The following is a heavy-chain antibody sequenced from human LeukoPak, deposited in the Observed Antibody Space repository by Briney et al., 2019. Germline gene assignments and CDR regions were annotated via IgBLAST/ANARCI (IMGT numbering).Heavy chain of an antibody. CDR3: ARGENGYYYDSSGYIAFDI. CDR1: GYTFTGYY. Sequence: GASVKVSCKASGYTFTGYYMHWVRQAPGQGLEWMGWINPNSGGTNYAQKFQGWVTMTRDTSISTAYMELSRLRSDDTAVYYCARGENGYYYDSSGYIAFDIWGQGTMVTVSS. V-gene: IGHV1-2*04. D-gene: IGHD3-22*01. CDR2: INPNSGGT. J-gene: IGHJ3*02.